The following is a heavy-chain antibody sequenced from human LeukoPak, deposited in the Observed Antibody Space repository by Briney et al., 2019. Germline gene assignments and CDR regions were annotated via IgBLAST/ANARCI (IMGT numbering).Heavy chain of an antibody. Sequence: GGSLRLSRAASGFTFSSYAMSWVRQAPGKGLEWVSAISGSGGSTYDADSVKGRFTISRDNSKNTLYLQMNSLRAEDTAVYYCAKDQSGSYPYYFDYWGQGTLVTVSS. CDR2: ISGSGGST. J-gene: IGHJ4*02. V-gene: IGHV3-23*01. CDR1: GFTFSSYA. CDR3: AKDQSGSYPYYFDY. D-gene: IGHD3-10*01.